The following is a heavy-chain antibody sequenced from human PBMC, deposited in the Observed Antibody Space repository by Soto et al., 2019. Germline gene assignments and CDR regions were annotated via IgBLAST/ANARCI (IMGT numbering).Heavy chain of an antibody. Sequence: EVQLVESGGGLVQPGGSLRLSCAASGFTFSNYWMYWVRQAPGKGLEWVSRMNSDGSVSSHADSVRGRLTISRDNVKNTLYLHMDSLRAEDTAVYFCARGDCFGGTCYSLAGSFFYYMDVWGKGTTVTVFS. CDR1: GFTFSNYW. CDR3: ARGDCFGGTCYSLAGSFFYYMDV. CDR2: MNSDGSVS. D-gene: IGHD2-15*01. J-gene: IGHJ6*03. V-gene: IGHV3-74*02.